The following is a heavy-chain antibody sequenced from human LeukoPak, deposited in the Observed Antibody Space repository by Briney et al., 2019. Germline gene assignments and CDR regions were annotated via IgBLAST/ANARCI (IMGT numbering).Heavy chain of an antibody. V-gene: IGHV4-59*05. CDR1: GGSISSYY. CDR3: ARFTIFGVVPYFDY. J-gene: IGHJ4*02. CDR2: IYYSGST. Sequence: SETLSLTCTVSGGSISSYYWNWIRQPPGKGLEWIGSIYYSGSTYYNPSLKSRVTISVDTSKNQFSLKLSSVTAADTAVYYCARFTIFGVVPYFDYWGQGTLVTVSS. D-gene: IGHD3-3*01.